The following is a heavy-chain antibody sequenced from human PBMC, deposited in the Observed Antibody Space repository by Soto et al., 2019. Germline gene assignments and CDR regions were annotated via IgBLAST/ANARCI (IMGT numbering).Heavy chain of an antibody. D-gene: IGHD2-15*01. J-gene: IGHJ4*02. CDR2: IYSGST. CDR3: TRDPGLRHGEPD. Sequence: QVHLQESGPGLVKPSGTLSLTCAVFGGSVSGGDWWSWVRQPPGMGLAWIGDIYSGSTNNNPSLHSRVTIAVDKSKNQLVLAWTSVTAVETAVYYSTRDPGLRHGEPDWGQGNLVTVSS. V-gene: IGHV4-4*02. CDR1: GGSVSGGDW.